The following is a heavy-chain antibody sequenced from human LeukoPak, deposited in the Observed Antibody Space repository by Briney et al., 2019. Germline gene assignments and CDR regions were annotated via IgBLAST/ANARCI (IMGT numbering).Heavy chain of an antibody. CDR2: ISSNGGST. Sequence: GGSLRLSCAASGFTFSSYAMHWVRQAPGKGLEYVSAISSNGGSTYYANSVKGRFTTSRDNSKNTLYLQMGSLRAEDMAVYYCARVKVAGHSARWYFDLWGRGTLVTVSS. J-gene: IGHJ2*01. D-gene: IGHD6-19*01. V-gene: IGHV3-64*01. CDR1: GFTFSSYA. CDR3: ARVKVAGHSARWYFDL.